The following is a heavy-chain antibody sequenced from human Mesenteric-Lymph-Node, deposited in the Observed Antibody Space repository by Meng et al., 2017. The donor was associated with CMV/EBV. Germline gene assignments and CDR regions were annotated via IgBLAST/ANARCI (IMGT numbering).Heavy chain of an antibody. CDR1: GFPFPAYP. D-gene: IGHD5-12*01. CDR2: INSDGSST. Sequence: SGFPFPAYPMNWVRQAPGKGLVWVSRINSDGSSTSYADSVKGRFTISRDNAKNTLYLQMNSLRAEGTAVYYCAREGGYSGYGTFDYWGQGTLVTVSS. CDR3: AREGGYSGYGTFDY. V-gene: IGHV3-74*01. J-gene: IGHJ4*02.